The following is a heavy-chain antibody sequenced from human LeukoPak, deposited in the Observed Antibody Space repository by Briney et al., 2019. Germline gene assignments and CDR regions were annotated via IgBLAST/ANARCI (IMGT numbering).Heavy chain of an antibody. CDR2: MSYDGSNK. J-gene: IGHJ2*01. D-gene: IGHD5-18*01. CDR3: AKGRGYSYGLGLRWYFDL. Sequence: GRSLRLSCAASGFTFSSYGMHWVRQAPGKGLEWVAVMSYDGSNKYYADSVKGRFTISRDNSKNTLYLQMNSLRAEDTAVYYCAKGRGYSYGLGLRWYFDLWGRGTLVTVSS. CDR1: GFTFSSYG. V-gene: IGHV3-30*18.